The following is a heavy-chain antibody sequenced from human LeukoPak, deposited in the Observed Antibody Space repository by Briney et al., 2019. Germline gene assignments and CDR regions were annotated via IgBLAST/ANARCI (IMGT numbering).Heavy chain of an antibody. CDR2: MWSDGSNR. Sequence: GGSLRLSCVASGFTFSKYGMHWVRHAPGRGLEWVAAMWSDGSNRYHADSVKGRFTIARDNPKNTLYLQMNSLRAEDTAVYYCARVAGFSSGWYAFDIWGQGTMVTVSS. V-gene: IGHV3-33*01. J-gene: IGHJ3*02. D-gene: IGHD6-19*01. CDR3: ARVAGFSSGWYAFDI. CDR1: GFTFSKYG.